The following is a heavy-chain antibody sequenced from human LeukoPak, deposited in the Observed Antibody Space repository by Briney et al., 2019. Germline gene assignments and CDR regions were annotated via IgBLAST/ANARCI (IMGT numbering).Heavy chain of an antibody. V-gene: IGHV3-11*01. CDR1: GFTFSDYY. CDR2: ISSSATTI. Sequence: GGSLRLSCAASGFTFSDYYMSWIRQAPGKGLEWVSHISSSATTIYYANSVKGRFTISRDSSKNTMYLQMNSLRVEDTAMYYCGRDVGPWGQGTLVTVSS. CDR3: GRDVGP. J-gene: IGHJ5*02.